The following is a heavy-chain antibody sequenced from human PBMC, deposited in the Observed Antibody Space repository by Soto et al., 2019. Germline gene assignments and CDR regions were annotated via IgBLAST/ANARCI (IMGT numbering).Heavy chain of an antibody. D-gene: IGHD6-6*01. J-gene: IGHJ5*02. CDR2: LKQDGSEK. Sequence: EVQLVESGGGLVQPGGSLRLSCAASGFTFSSYWMSWVRQAPGKGLEWVANLKQDGSEKYYVDSVKGRFTISRDNAKNSLYLQMNSLRAEDTAVYYCARSIAARLNWFDPWGEGTLVTGSS. V-gene: IGHV3-7*01. CDR1: GFTFSSYW. CDR3: ARSIAARLNWFDP.